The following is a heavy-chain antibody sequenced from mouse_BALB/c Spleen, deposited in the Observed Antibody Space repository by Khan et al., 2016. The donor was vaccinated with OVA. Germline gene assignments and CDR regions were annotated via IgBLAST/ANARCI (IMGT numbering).Heavy chain of an antibody. CDR3: ARFYDPYYALDY. CDR2: IWAGGST. Sequence: QVQLKQSGPGLVAPSQSLSITCSVSGFSLTSYGINWVRQPPGKGLEWLGVIWAGGSTNYNSALMSRLSISKDNAKNQVFLKMNSLQTDDTAMYYCARFYDPYYALDYWGPGTSVTISS. V-gene: IGHV2-9*02. J-gene: IGHJ4*01. D-gene: IGHD2-3*01. CDR1: GFSLTSYG.